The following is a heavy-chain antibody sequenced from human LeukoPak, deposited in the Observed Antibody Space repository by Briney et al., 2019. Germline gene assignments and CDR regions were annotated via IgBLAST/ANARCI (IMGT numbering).Heavy chain of an antibody. J-gene: IGHJ3*02. CDR3: ARDVLVGATHPDAFDI. Sequence: ASVKVSCKASGYTFTGYYMHWVRQAPGQGLEWMGWITAYNGNTNYAQKLQGRVTMTTDTSTSTAYMELRSLRSDDTAVYYCARDVLVGATHPDAFDIWGQGTMVTVSS. V-gene: IGHV1-18*04. D-gene: IGHD1-26*01. CDR1: GYTFTGYY. CDR2: ITAYNGNT.